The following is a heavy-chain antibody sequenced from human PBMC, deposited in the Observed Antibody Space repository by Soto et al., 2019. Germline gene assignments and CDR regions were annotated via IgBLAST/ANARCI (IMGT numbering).Heavy chain of an antibody. D-gene: IGHD3-3*01. CDR1: GGSISSGGYY. V-gene: IGHV4-31*03. J-gene: IGHJ4*02. CDR2: IYYSGST. CDR3: ARGLNAGWSGYQRFDY. Sequence: QVQLQESGPGLVKPSQTLSLTCTVSGGSISSGGYYWSWIRQHPGKGLEWIGYIYYSGSTYYNPSLKSRVTISVDTSKNQFSLKLSSVTAADTAVYYCARGLNAGWSGYQRFDYWGQGTLVTVSS.